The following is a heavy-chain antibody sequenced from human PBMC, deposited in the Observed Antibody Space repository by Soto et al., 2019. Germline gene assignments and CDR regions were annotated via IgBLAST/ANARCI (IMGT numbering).Heavy chain of an antibody. V-gene: IGHV4-61*01. D-gene: IGHD3-10*01. J-gene: IGHJ6*02. CDR3: ARGGAEVLLWFGELPNYYGMDV. Sequence: SETLSLTCTVSGGSVSSGSYYWSWIRQPPGKGLEWIGYIYYSGSTNYNPSLKSRVTISVDTSKNQFSLKLSSVTAADTAVYYCARGGAEVLLWFGELPNYYGMDVWGQGTTVTVSS. CDR2: IYYSGST. CDR1: GGSVSSGSYY.